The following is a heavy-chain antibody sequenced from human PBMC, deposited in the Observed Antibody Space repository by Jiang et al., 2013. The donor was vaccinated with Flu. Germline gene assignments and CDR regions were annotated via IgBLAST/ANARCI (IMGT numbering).Heavy chain of an antibody. Sequence: GSGLVKPSETLSLTCTVSGGSISSYYWSWIRQPPGKGLEWIGYIYYSGSTNYNPSLKSRVTISVDTSKNQFSLKLSSVTAADTAVYYCARRRSGHAAAKLGWFDPGAREPWSPSP. CDR2: IYYSGST. J-gene: IGHJ5*02. D-gene: IGHD2-2*01. CDR3: ARRRSGHAAAKLGWFDP. V-gene: IGHV4-59*08. CDR1: GGSISSYY.